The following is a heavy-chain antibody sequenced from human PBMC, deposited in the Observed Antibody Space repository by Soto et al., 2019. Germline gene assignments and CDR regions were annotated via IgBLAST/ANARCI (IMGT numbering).Heavy chain of an antibody. Sequence: PGGSLRLSCAASGTTFRSYAIHWVRQAPGKGLEWVAVASDDGTNLYHADSVKGRFTISRDNSKNTVYLQMNSLRPEDTAVYYCAKDLGGGILTAYYKTARSPYYGLDVWGQGTTVTVSS. CDR2: ASDDGTNL. CDR3: AKDLGGGILTAYYKTARSPYYGLDV. CDR1: GTTFRSYA. J-gene: IGHJ6*02. D-gene: IGHD3-9*01. V-gene: IGHV3-30*18.